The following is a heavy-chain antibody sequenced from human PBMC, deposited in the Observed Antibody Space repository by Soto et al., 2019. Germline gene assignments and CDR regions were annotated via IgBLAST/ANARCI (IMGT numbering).Heavy chain of an antibody. Sequence: GSLRLSCAASGFTFSDYYMSWIRQAPGKGLQWVSYISSSGSTIYYADSVKGRFTTSRDNAKNSLYLQMNSLRAEDTAVYYCARDRFHGDGYNPFDSWGQGTLVTVSS. CDR2: ISSSGSTI. CDR1: GFTFSDYY. CDR3: ARDRFHGDGYNPFDS. D-gene: IGHD5-12*01. J-gene: IGHJ4*02. V-gene: IGHV3-11*01.